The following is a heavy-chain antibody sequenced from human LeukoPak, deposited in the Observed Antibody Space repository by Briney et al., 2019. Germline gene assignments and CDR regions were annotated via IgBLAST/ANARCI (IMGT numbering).Heavy chain of an antibody. Sequence: ASVKVSCKTSGYTFTGYYIHWVRQAPGQGLEWMGCINPNSGGTNYAQKFQGRVTMTRDTSISTAYMELSRLRSDDTAVYYCARDWDIAVAFFDCWGQGTLVTVSS. CDR3: ARDWDIAVAFFDC. V-gene: IGHV1-2*02. CDR2: INPNSGGT. CDR1: GYTFTGYY. D-gene: IGHD6-19*01. J-gene: IGHJ4*02.